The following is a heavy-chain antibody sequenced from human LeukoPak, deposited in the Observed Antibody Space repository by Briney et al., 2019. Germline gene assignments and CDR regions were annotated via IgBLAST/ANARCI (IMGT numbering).Heavy chain of an antibody. CDR3: ARARRLVATRD. V-gene: IGHV3-30*02. Sequence: GGSLRLSCVASGFTFSTYGMHWVRQAPGKGLEWVAFVRNDENYKYYADSVKGRFTISRDNSKNTLYFQMNSLRAEDTAVYYCARARRLVATRDWGQGTLVTVSS. J-gene: IGHJ4*02. D-gene: IGHD5-12*01. CDR1: GFTFSTYG. CDR2: VRNDENYK.